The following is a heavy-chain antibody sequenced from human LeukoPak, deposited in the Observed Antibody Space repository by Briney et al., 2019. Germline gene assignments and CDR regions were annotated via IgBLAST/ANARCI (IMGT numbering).Heavy chain of an antibody. D-gene: IGHD3-10*01. V-gene: IGHV3-30*02. CDR1: GFTFSSYG. CDR3: AKGFMVRGVINNYYFDY. Sequence: GGSLRLSCAASGFTFSSYGMHWVRQAPGKGLEWVAFIRYDGSNKYYADSVRGRFTISRDNSKNTLYLQMNSLRAEDTAVYYCAKGFMVRGVINNYYFDYWGQGTLVTVSS. J-gene: IGHJ4*02. CDR2: IRYDGSNK.